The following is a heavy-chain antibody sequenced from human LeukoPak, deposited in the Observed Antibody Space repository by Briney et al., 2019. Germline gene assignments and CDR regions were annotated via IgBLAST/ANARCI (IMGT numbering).Heavy chain of an antibody. CDR1: GGSISSYY. D-gene: IGHD3-3*01. J-gene: IGHJ5*02. Sequence: SETLSLTCTVSGGSISSYYWSWTRQPAGKGLEWIGRIYTSGSTNYNPSLKSRVTMSVDTSKNQFSLKLSSVTAADTAVYYCARDALNYDFWSGYYLNWFDPWGQGTLVTVSS. CDR2: IYTSGST. V-gene: IGHV4-4*07. CDR3: ARDALNYDFWSGYYLNWFDP.